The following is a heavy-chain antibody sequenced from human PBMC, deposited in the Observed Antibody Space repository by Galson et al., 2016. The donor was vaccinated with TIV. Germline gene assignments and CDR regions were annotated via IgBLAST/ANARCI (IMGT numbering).Heavy chain of an antibody. CDR2: IYPGDSGT. J-gene: IGHJ4*02. D-gene: IGHD5-12*01. CDR3: ARHGWTVATSSPFDL. V-gene: IGHV5-51*01. Sequence: QSGAEVKKPGESLKISCKGSGYSFTNYWVGWVRQMPGKGLEWMGIIYPGDSGTRYSPSLQGQVTISADKSINTAYLQWSSLKASDTAIYYCARHGWTVATSSPFDLWGQGTLVTVSS. CDR1: GYSFTNYW.